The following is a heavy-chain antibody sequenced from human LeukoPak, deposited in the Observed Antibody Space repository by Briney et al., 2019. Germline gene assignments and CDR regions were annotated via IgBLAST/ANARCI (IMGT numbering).Heavy chain of an antibody. V-gene: IGHV3-9*01. J-gene: IGHJ4*02. CDR1: GFTFDDYA. Sequence: SLRLSYAASGFTFDDYAMHWVRQAPGKGLEWVSGISWNSGSIGYADSVKGRFTISRDNAKNSLYLQMNSLRAEDTALYYCAKVGADYYDSSGYFDYWGQGTLVTVSS. D-gene: IGHD3-22*01. CDR2: ISWNSGSI. CDR3: AKVGADYYDSSGYFDY.